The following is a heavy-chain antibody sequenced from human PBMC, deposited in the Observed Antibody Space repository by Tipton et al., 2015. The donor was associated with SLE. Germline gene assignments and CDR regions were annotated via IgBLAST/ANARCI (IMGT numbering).Heavy chain of an antibody. CDR2: INQSGST. CDR3: ARKWDI. V-gene: IGHV4-34*01. D-gene: IGHD2-8*01. J-gene: IGHJ3*02. Sequence: TLSLTCTVSGGSFSDDYWSWVRQSPGKGLEYSGEINQSGSTFYNPSLKSRVTLSLETSKNQFSLRLNSVTAADTAVYYCARKWDIWGQGTMVTVSS. CDR1: GGSFSDDY.